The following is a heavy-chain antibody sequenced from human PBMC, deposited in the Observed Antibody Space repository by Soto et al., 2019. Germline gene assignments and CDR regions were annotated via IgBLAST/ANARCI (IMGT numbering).Heavy chain of an antibody. CDR3: ARYIRGPTVFYFDF. CDR1: GFTFRSYA. CDR2: ITYNGDNT. Sequence: PGGSLRLSCAASGFTFRSYAMTWVRQAPGKGLEWVSVITYNGDNTFYADSVKGRFTISRDNSKDTVYLQMNSLRAEDTAVYYCARYIRGPTVFYFDFWGPGVLVTVYS. D-gene: IGHD5-18*01. J-gene: IGHJ4*02. V-gene: IGHV3-23*01.